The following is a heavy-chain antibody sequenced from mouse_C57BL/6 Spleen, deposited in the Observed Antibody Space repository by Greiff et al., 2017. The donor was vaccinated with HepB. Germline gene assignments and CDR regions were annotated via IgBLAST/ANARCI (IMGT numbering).Heavy chain of an antibody. CDR1: GYTFTDYE. CDR3: TRRGGSSTLYAMDY. J-gene: IGHJ4*01. V-gene: IGHV1-15*01. CDR2: IDPETGGT. Sequence: VQLQQSGAELVRPGASVTLSCKASGYTFTDYEMHWVKQTPVHGLEWIGAIDPETGGTAYNQKFKGKAILTADKSSSTAYMERRSLTAEDSAVYYCTRRGGSSTLYAMDYWGQGTSVTVSS. D-gene: IGHD1-1*01.